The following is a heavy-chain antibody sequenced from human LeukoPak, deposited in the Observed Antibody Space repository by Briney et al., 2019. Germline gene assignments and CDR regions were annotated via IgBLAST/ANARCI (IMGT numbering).Heavy chain of an antibody. J-gene: IGHJ4*02. CDR3: AREDHSNYNY. D-gene: IGHD4-11*01. V-gene: IGHV3-7*01. Sequence: GGSLRLSCAASGFTFSSYSMNWVRQAPGKGLEWVANIKQDGGETFYVDSVKGRSTISRDNAKNSLYLQMNSLRAEDTAVYYCAREDHSNYNYWGQGTLVTVSS. CDR2: IKQDGGET. CDR1: GFTFSSYS.